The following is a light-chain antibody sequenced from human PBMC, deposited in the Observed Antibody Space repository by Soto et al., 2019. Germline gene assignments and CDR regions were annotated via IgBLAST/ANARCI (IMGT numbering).Light chain of an antibody. CDR3: CSYAGSDTYVV. Sequence: QSVLTQPRSVSGSPGQSVTISCTGTSSDVGAYNYVSWYQQHPDKAPKLMIYDVSKRPSGVPDRFSGSKSGNTASLTISGLQAEDEADYYCCSYAGSDTYVVFGGGTKVTVL. CDR2: DVS. CDR1: SSDVGAYNY. V-gene: IGLV2-11*01. J-gene: IGLJ2*01.